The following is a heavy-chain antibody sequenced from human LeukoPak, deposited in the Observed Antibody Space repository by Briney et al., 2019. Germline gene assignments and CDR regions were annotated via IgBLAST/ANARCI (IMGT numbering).Heavy chain of an antibody. Sequence: SETLSLTCTVSGDSISSYYWSWIRQPPGKGLEWIGYIYYSGSTNYNPSLKSRVTISVDTSKNQFSLKLSSVTAADTAVYYCARGTAVAGYNWFDPWGQGTLVTVSS. J-gene: IGHJ5*02. CDR1: GDSISSYY. CDR2: IYYSGST. CDR3: ARGTAVAGYNWFDP. D-gene: IGHD6-19*01. V-gene: IGHV4-59*01.